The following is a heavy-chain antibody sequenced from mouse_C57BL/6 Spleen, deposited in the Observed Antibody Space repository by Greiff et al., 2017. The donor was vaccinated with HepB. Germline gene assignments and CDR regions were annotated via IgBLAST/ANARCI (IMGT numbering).Heavy chain of an antibody. V-gene: IGHV1-64*01. D-gene: IGHD1-1*01. J-gene: IGHJ4*01. Sequence: VQLQQPGAELVKPGASVKLSCKASGYTFTSYWMHWVKQRPGQGLEWIGMIHPNSGSTNYNEKFKSKATLTVDKSSSTAYMQLSSLTSEDSAVYYCARWGGSSPYYAMDYWGQGTSVTVSS. CDR3: ARWGGSSPYYAMDY. CDR1: GYTFTSYW. CDR2: IHPNSGST.